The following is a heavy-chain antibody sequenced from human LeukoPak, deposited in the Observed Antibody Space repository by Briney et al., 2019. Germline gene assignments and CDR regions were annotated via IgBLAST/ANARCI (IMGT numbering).Heavy chain of an antibody. D-gene: IGHD3-16*01. CDR2: INSDGSGT. Sequence: AGGSLRLSCAASGLSFSSYWMHWVHQAPGKGLVWVSRINSDGSGTTYADSVKGRFTISRDNAKNTLDLHMNNLRAEDTAVYYCAKGGTGHSDYWGQGTLVTVSS. CDR1: GLSFSSYW. J-gene: IGHJ4*02. V-gene: IGHV3-74*03. CDR3: AKGGTGHSDY.